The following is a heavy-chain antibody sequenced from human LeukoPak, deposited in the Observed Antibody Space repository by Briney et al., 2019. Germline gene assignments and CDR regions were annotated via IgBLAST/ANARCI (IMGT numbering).Heavy chain of an antibody. V-gene: IGHV3-30*02. CDR2: IRYDGSNK. J-gene: IGHJ4*02. D-gene: IGHD5-18*01. CDR1: GFTFSSYG. CDR3: AKDIGDTAMVTQGY. Sequence: GGSLRLSCAASGFTFSSYGMHWVRQAPGKGLEWVAFIRYDGSNKYYADPVKGRFTISRDNSKNTLYLQMNSLRAEDTAVYYCAKDIGDTAMVTQGYWGQGTLVTVSS.